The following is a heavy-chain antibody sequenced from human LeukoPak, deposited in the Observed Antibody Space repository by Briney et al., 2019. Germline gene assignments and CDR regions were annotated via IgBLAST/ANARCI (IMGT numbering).Heavy chain of an antibody. CDR2: IYHSGST. J-gene: IGHJ4*02. D-gene: IGHD1-1*01. CDR1: GGSISSSNW. Sequence: PSETLSLTCTVSGGSISSSNWWSWVRQPPGKGLEWIGEIYHSGSTNYNPSLKSRVTTSVDKSKNQFSLKLSSVTAADTAVYYCARDRVRGNANPYFDYWGQGTLVTVSS. V-gene: IGHV4-4*02. CDR3: ARDRVRGNANPYFDY.